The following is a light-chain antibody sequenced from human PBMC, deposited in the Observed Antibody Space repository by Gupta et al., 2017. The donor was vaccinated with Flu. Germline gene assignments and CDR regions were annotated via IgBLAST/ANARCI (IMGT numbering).Light chain of an antibody. J-gene: IGLJ3*02. Sequence: QSALTPPPSASGSPGQSVTISCTGTSSDVGGYNYVSWYQQHPGKAPKMIIYEVSQRPSGVPGRFSGSKSGNTASLTVSGLQPEDEADYYCSSYSGSNKFGVFGGGTRLTVL. V-gene: IGLV2-8*01. CDR1: SSDVGGYNY. CDR3: SSYSGSNKFGV. CDR2: EVS.